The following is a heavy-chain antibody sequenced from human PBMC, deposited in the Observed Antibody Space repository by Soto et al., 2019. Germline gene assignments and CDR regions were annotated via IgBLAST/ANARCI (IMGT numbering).Heavy chain of an antibody. CDR1: GFSLSTLGMC. J-gene: IGHJ4*02. CDR2: IDWEDKT. D-gene: IGHD5-18*01. CDR3: ARTQGAHIAMVSFDS. V-gene: IGHV2-70*01. Sequence: SGPTLVNPTETLRLTCSFSGFSLSTLGMCMSWIRQSPGKAPEWLALIDWEDKTYYSRSLETRLTISRGTSENQVVLTVTNMDPVDTATYYCARTQGAHIAMVSFDSWGQGTLVTVSS.